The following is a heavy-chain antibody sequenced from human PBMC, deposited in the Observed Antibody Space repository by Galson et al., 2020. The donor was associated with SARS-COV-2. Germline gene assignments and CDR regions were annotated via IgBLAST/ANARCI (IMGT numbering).Heavy chain of an antibody. D-gene: IGHD3-16*02. J-gene: IGHJ4*02. Sequence: GESLKISCAASGFTFSSYGMHWVRQAPGKGLEWVAVISYDGSNKYYADSVKGRFTISRDNSKNTLYLQMNSLRAEDTAVYYCAKDGGEGTDYDYVWGSYRHRYYFDYWGQVTLVTVSS. V-gene: IGHV3-30*18. CDR1: GFTFSSYG. CDR3: AKDGGEGTDYDYVWGSYRHRYYFDY. CDR2: ISYDGSNK.